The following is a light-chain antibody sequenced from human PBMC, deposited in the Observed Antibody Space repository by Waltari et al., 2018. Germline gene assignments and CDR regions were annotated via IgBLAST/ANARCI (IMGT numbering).Light chain of an antibody. J-gene: IGKJ2*01. CDR1: QSVNRN. Sequence: DIAMTQSPATLSLSPGERATLSCRASQSVNRNLAWYQQKHGQPPRLHIYCVSSRATGIPYMFTGSGSRMEFTLIISSLEPEDVGIYHWQQSIQGPYTFGQGTKVEIK. CDR3: QQSIQGPYT. V-gene: IGKV3D-15*01. CDR2: CVS.